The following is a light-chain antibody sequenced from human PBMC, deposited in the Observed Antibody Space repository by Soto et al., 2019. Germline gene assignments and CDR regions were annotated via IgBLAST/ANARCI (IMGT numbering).Light chain of an antibody. CDR1: SSDVGGYNF. J-gene: IGLJ1*01. CDR3: CSYTSSNTYV. Sequence: QSVLTQPASVSGSPGQSITISCTGTSSDVGGYNFVSWYQHHPGKVPQLMIYDVSKRPSGVSNRFSGSKSGNTASLTISGLQAEDEADYYCCSYTSSNTYVFGTGTKLTVL. CDR2: DVS. V-gene: IGLV2-14*03.